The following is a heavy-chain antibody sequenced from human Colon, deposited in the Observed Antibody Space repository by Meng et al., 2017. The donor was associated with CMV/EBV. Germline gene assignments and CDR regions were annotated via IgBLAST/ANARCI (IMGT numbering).Heavy chain of an antibody. CDR1: VFPFSTSW. Sequence: CAASVFPFSTSWMHWVRQIPEKGLAWVSRISGDGSSTNYADSVRGRFTISRDNNNNRVYLQMNSLRAEDAALYYCVTRHPRGGFFDDWGQGTLVTVSS. CDR2: ISGDGSST. CDR3: VTRHPRGGFFDD. J-gene: IGHJ4*02. V-gene: IGHV3-74*01. D-gene: IGHD3-16*01.